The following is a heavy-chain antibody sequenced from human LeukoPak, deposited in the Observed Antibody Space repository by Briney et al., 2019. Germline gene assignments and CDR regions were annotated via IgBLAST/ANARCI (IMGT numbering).Heavy chain of an antibody. CDR2: INHSGST. D-gene: IGHD1-26*01. V-gene: IGHV4-34*01. CDR3: ARDLFHSGSYQHFDY. J-gene: IGHJ4*02. Sequence: PSETLSLTCAVYGGSFSGYYWSWIRQPPGKGLEWIGEINHSGSTNYNPSLKSRVTISVDTSKNQFSLKLSSVTAADTAVYYCARDLFHSGSYQHFDYWGQGTLVTVSS. CDR1: GGSFSGYY.